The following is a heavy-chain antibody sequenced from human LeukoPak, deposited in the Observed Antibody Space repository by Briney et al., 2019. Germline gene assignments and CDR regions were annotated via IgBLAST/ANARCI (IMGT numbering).Heavy chain of an antibody. CDR3: ARGPTSSGWYDLEIYYFDY. V-gene: IGHV4-39*01. CDR2: IYYSGST. CDR1: GGSISSSGYY. J-gene: IGHJ4*02. D-gene: IGHD6-13*01. Sequence: PSETLSLTCTVSGGSISSSGYYWGWIRQPPGKGLEWIGSIYYSGSTYYNPSLKSRVTISVDTSKNQFSLKLSSVTAADTAVYYCARGPTSSGWYDLEIYYFDYWGQGTLVTVSS.